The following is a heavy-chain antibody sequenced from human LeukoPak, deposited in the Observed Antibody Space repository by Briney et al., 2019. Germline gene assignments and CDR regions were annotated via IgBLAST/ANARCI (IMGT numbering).Heavy chain of an antibody. CDR3: ARDQGTSASGGAKGRFDY. D-gene: IGHD2-21*01. Sequence: PGGSLRLSCAASGFTFRSNGMHWVRQAPGKGLEWVAVIWFDGSNKYYADSVKDRFTISRGNSKNTLYPQMSSLRVEDTAVYFCARDQGTSASGGAKGRFDYWGQGTLVTVSS. CDR1: GFTFRSNG. V-gene: IGHV3-33*01. J-gene: IGHJ4*02. CDR2: IWFDGSNK.